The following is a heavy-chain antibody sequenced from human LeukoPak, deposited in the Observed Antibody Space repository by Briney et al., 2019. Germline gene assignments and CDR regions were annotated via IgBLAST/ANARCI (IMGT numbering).Heavy chain of an antibody. CDR2: IRDSGGST. V-gene: IGHV3-23*01. CDR3: AKAGRSGWYPGWPFDI. J-gene: IGHJ3*02. CDR1: GFTFSSYW. Sequence: GGSLRLSCAASGFTFSSYWMSWVRQAPGKGLQWVSVIRDSGGSTYYADSVKGRFTISRDNSKNTLYLQMNSLRAEDTAVYYCAKAGRSGWYPGWPFDIWGQGTMVTVSS. D-gene: IGHD6-19*01.